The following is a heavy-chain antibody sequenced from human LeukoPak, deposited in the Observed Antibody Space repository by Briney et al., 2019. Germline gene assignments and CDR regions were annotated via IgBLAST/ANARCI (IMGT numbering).Heavy chain of an antibody. CDR1: GYTFTGYY. Sequence: ASVKVSCKASGYTFTGYYMHWVRQAPGQGLEWMGWINPNSGGTNYAQKFQGRVTMTRDTSISTAYMELSRLRSDDTAVYYCAKTKGPDCSGGSCYSRRQIPFDYWGQGTLVTVSS. J-gene: IGHJ4*02. CDR2: INPNSGGT. D-gene: IGHD2-15*01. CDR3: AKTKGPDCSGGSCYSRRQIPFDY. V-gene: IGHV1-2*02.